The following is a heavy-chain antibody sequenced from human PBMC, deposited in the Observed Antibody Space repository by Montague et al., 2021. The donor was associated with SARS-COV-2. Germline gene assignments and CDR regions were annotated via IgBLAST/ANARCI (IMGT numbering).Heavy chain of an antibody. CDR2: IYNSGTT. CDR1: GFSIGTGDY. J-gene: IGHJ3*02. CDR3: VREKAGGFRNVFDI. V-gene: IGHV4-38-2*02. Sequence: ETLSLTCTVSGFSIGTGDYWGWIRQPAGKGLEWIGSIYNSGTTYYNPSLKRRLTMSIDTSTNQLSLRLTSLTAADTAVFFCVREKAGGFRNVFDIWGQGTTVTVSS.